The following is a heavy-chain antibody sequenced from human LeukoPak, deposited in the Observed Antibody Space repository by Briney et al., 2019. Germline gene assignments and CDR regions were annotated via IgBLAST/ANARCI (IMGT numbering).Heavy chain of an antibody. CDR2: IYSSGTT. CDR3: ARDANYHDGDAYYDALDI. V-gene: IGHV4-59*01. CDR1: GGSISGYY. Sequence: PSETLSLTCTVSGGSISGYYWSWIRQPPGKGLEWIGYIYSSGTTNYNPSLKNQITISSDTSRNQFSLKLSSVTAADTAVYYCARDANYHDGDAYYDALDIWGQGTLVTVSS. D-gene: IGHD3-16*01. J-gene: IGHJ3*02.